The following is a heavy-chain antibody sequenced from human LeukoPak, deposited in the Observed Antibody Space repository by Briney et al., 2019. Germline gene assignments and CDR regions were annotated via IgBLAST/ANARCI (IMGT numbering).Heavy chain of an antibody. V-gene: IGHV4-34*01. J-gene: IGHJ4*02. CDR2: INHIGST. CDR1: GGSFSGYY. D-gene: IGHD4-17*01. Sequence: SETLSLTCAVYGGSFSGYYWSWIRQPPGKGLEWIGEINHIGSTNYNPSLKSRVTISVDTSKNQFSLKLSSVTAADTAVYYCARGMTTVTYFDYWGQGTLVTVSS. CDR3: ARGMTTVTYFDY.